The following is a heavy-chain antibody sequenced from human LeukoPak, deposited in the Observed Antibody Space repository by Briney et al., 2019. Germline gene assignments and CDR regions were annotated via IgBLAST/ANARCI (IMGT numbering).Heavy chain of an antibody. CDR3: TRWGGSRVFDY. Sequence: GGSLRLSCAASGFTFSGSAMHWVRQASGKGLEWVGRIRSKANSYATAYAASVKARFTISRDDSKNTAYLQMNSLKTEDTAVYYCTRWGGSRVFDYWGQGTLVTVSS. J-gene: IGHJ4*02. CDR2: IRSKANSYAT. V-gene: IGHV3-73*01. CDR1: GFTFSGSA. D-gene: IGHD1-26*01.